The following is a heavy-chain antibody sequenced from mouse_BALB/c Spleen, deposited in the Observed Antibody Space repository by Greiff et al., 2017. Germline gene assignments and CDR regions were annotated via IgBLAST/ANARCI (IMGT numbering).Heavy chain of an antibody. CDR1: GDSITSGY. CDR3: ARKGTVVARDYFDY. V-gene: IGHV3-8*02. J-gene: IGHJ2*01. CDR2: ISYSGST. Sequence: DVHLVESGPSLVKPSQTLSLTCSVTGDSITSGYWNWIRKFPGNKLEYMGYISYSGSTYYNPSLKSRISITRDTSKNQYYLQLNSVTTEDTATYYCARKGTVVARDYFDYWGQGTTLTVSS. D-gene: IGHD1-1*01.